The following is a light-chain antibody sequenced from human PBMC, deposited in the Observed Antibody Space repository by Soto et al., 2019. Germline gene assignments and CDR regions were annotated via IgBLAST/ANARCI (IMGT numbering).Light chain of an antibody. CDR3: RQYGYSLGFA. CDR2: GAS. V-gene: IGKV3-20*01. Sequence: EIVWTQSPGTLSLSPGERATLSCRARQSVSSNFLAWYHEKPGQAHRLLIYGASSRATGIPARFSGSGSGTDFTLTISRLEPDDFAVYYCRQYGYSLGFAFGGGTKVEIK. CDR1: QSVSSNF. J-gene: IGKJ4*01.